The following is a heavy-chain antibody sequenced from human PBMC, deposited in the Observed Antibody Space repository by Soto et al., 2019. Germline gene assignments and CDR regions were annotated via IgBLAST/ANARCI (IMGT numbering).Heavy chain of an antibody. Sequence: GGSLRLFCAASGFTFSSYAMSWVRQAPGKGLEWVSAISGSGGSTYYADSVKGRFTISRDNSKNTLYLQMNSLRAEDTAVYYCAKGRGITGTISDPYNWFDPWGQGTRVTVSS. CDR1: GFTFSSYA. CDR2: ISGSGGST. J-gene: IGHJ5*02. D-gene: IGHD1-20*01. V-gene: IGHV3-23*01. CDR3: AKGRGITGTISDPYNWFDP.